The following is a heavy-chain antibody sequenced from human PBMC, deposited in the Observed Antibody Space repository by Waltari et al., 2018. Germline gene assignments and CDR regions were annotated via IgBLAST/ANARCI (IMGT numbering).Heavy chain of an antibody. V-gene: IGHV4-39*01. CDR2: VSYSGTT. CDR3: ATYIGASVGTAAFDV. D-gene: IGHD5-12*01. Sequence: QLQLQESGPRLVRPSETLSLLCLVPGVSITSNRHYWAWIRQSPGQGLEWIGTVSYSGTTYISPSLKSRVSVSRDTSKNQVSLILGSVTAADMAVYYCATYIGASVGTAAFDVWGQGTMVTVSS. J-gene: IGHJ3*01. CDR1: GVSITSNRHY.